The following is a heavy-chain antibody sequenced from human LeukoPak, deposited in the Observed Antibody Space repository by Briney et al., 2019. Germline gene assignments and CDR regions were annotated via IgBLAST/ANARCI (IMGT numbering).Heavy chain of an antibody. CDR3: ARSRGPNTFGGVHDY. D-gene: IGHD3-16*01. Sequence: GSLRLSCAASGFTFSSYGMHWVRQAPGKGLEWVAVISYDGSNKYYADSVKGRFTISRDNSKNTLYLQMNSLRAEDTAVYYCARSRGPNTFGGVHDYWGQGTLVTVSS. CDR1: GFTFSSYG. J-gene: IGHJ4*02. CDR2: ISYDGSNK. V-gene: IGHV3-30*03.